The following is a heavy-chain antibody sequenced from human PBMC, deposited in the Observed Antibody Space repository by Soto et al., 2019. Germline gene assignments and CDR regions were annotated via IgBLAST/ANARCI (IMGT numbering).Heavy chain of an antibody. V-gene: IGHV1-69*06. J-gene: IGHJ4*02. CDR3: ARGVRGIIGGVIARPLDY. Sequence: SVKVSCKASGGTFSSYAISWVRQAPGQGLEWMGGIIPIFGTANYAQKFQGRVTITADKSTSTAYMELSSLRSEDTAVYYCARGVRGIIGGVIARPLDYWGQGTLVTVPQ. CDR2: IIPIFGTA. D-gene: IGHD3-16*02. CDR1: GGTFSSYA.